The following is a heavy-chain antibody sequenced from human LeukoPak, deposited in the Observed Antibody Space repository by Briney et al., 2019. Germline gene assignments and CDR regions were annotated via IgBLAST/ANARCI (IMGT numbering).Heavy chain of an antibody. J-gene: IGHJ4*02. CDR2: INTDASNT. V-gene: IGHV3-74*01. CDR1: GFTFSRFW. D-gene: IGHD1-26*01. CDR3: ARDQSIVGPTTADY. Sequence: PGGSLRLSCAASGFTFSRFWMHWVRQAPGKGLVWVSRINTDASNTIYADSVKGRFTISRDNAKNTLYPQMNSLRAEDTAVYYCARDQSIVGPTTADYWGQGTLVTVSS.